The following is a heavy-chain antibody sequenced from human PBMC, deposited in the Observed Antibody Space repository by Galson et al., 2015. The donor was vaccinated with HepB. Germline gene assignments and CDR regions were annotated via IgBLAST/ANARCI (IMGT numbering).Heavy chain of an antibody. CDR2: IIPIFGTA. CDR3: ATITYDSSGYYDPYLDY. Sequence: SVKVSCKALGGIFNRYAISWVRQAPGQGLEWMGGIIPIFGTANHAQKFQGRVTITADESTSTAYMELSSLRSEDTAVYYCATITYDSSGYYDPYLDYWGQGTLVTVSS. CDR1: GGIFNRYA. V-gene: IGHV1-69*13. J-gene: IGHJ4*02. D-gene: IGHD3-22*01.